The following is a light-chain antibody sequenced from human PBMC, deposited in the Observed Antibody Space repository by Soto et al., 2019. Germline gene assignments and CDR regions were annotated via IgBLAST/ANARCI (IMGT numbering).Light chain of an antibody. CDR1: QTVSSSD. CDR3: QQYGSSSWT. J-gene: IGKJ1*01. CDR2: AAS. V-gene: IGKV3-20*01. Sequence: EIVLTQSPGTLSLSPGARATLSCRASQTVSSSDLAWYQQKPGQAPRLLIYAASGRATAILVRFSGRGSGTDFTLTISRLEPEDFAVYYCQQYGSSSWTFGQGTKVDIK.